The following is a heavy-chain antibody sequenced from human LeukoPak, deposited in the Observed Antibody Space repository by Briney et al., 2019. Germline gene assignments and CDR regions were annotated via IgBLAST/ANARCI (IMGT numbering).Heavy chain of an antibody. J-gene: IGHJ4*02. Sequence: GGSLRLSCAASGFTFSSYWMHWVRQAPGKGLVWVSHINSDGSSTTYADSVKGRFTISRDNAKNSLYLQMNSLRAEDTAVYYCARVQHGDLNYWGQGTLVTVSS. CDR1: GFTFSSYW. CDR3: ARVQHGDLNY. V-gene: IGHV3-74*01. D-gene: IGHD2-2*01. CDR2: INSDGSST.